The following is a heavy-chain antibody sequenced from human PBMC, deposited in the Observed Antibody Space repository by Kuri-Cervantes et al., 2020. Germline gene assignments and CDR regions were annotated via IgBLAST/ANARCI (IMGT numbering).Heavy chain of an antibody. D-gene: IGHD6-25*01. Sequence: SETLSLTCSVSGGSISSHNWSWIRQPPGKGLEWIGHIYSSGSANANYNPSLRSRVAISGDTSKNQFSLKLTSVTSADTAVYFCARDNAARFDYWGQGILVTVSS. CDR2: IYSSGSANA. V-gene: IGHV4-59*11. CDR3: ARDNAARFDY. CDR1: GGSISSHN. J-gene: IGHJ4*02.